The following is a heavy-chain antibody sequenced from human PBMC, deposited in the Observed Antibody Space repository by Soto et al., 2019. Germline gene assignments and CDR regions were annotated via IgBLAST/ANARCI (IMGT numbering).Heavy chain of an antibody. CDR3: ARDRMDV. CDR2: ISDDGSNK. J-gene: IGHJ6*02. Sequence: QVQLVESGGGVVQPGRSLRLSCAASGFTFSSYAMHWVRQAPGKGLEWVAVISDDGSNKYYADSVKGRFTISRDNSKNTLYLQMNSLRAEDTAVYYCARDRMDVWGQGTTVTVSS. V-gene: IGHV3-30-3*01. CDR1: GFTFSSYA.